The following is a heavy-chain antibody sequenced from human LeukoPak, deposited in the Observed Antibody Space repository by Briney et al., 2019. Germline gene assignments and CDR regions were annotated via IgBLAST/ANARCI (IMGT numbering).Heavy chain of an antibody. J-gene: IGHJ5*02. CDR2: ISGSGGTT. Sequence: GGSLRLSCAVSGFTFSNYAMSWVRQAPGKGLEWVSAISGSGGTTYYGDSVKGRFIISRDNSKNTLYLQMNSLRAEDTAVYYCAKGGGYYGSGTHHKNNWFDPWGQGTLVIVSS. D-gene: IGHD3-10*01. V-gene: IGHV3-23*01. CDR3: AKGGGYYGSGTHHKNNWFDP. CDR1: GFTFSNYA.